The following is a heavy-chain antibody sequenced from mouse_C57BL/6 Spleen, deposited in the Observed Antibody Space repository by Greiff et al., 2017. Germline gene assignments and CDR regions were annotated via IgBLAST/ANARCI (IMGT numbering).Heavy chain of an antibody. CDR3: AIDGAYGAWFAY. J-gene: IGHJ3*01. V-gene: IGHV1-74*01. Sequence: QVQLQQPGTELVKPGASVKLSCKASGYTFTSYWMHWVKQRPGQGLEWIGRIHPSDSDTNYNQKFKGKATLTVDKSSSTAYMQLSSLTSEDSAVYYCAIDGAYGAWFAYWGQGTLVTVSA. CDR2: IHPSDSDT. CDR1: GYTFTSYW. D-gene: IGHD1-1*01.